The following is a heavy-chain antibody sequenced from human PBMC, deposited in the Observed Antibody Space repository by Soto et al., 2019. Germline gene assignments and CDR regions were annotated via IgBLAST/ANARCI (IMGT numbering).Heavy chain of an antibody. J-gene: IGHJ4*02. CDR3: AGGGYYDRSGTKFDY. CDR2: IYYSGST. D-gene: IGHD3-22*01. Sequence: SETLSLTCTVSGGSISSGGYYWSWIRQHPGKGLEWIGYIYYSGSTYYNPSLKSRVTISVDTSKNQFSLKLSSVTAADTAVYYCAGGGYYDRSGTKFDYWGQGTLVTLFS. CDR1: GGSISSGGYY. V-gene: IGHV4-31*03.